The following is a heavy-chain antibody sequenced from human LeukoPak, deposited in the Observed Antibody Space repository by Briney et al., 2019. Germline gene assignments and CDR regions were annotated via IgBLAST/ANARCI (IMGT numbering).Heavy chain of an antibody. D-gene: IGHD6-13*01. V-gene: IGHV4-34*01. CDR1: GGSISSYY. CDR3: ARGREQLVRVRDYYYGMDV. Sequence: SETLSLTCTVSGGSISSYYWSWIRQPPGKGLEWIGEINHSGSTNYNPSLKSRVTISVDTSKNQFSLKLSSVTAADTAVYYCARGREQLVRVRDYYYGMDVWGQGTTVTVSS. J-gene: IGHJ6*02. CDR2: INHSGST.